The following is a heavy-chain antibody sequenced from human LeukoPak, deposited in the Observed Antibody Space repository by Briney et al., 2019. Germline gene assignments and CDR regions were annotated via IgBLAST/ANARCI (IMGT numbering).Heavy chain of an antibody. V-gene: IGHV3-23*01. J-gene: IGHJ3*01. CDR1: GFTFSTYA. Sequence: PGGSLRLPCAASGFTFSTYAMSWVRQAPGKGLEWVSSISGSGGSTFYADSVKGRFTISRDNSKNTLYLQMNSLRVEDTAIYYCAKRITVVARDAFDFWGQGTMVTVSS. CDR2: ISGSGGST. CDR3: AKRITVVARDAFDF. D-gene: IGHD1-14*01.